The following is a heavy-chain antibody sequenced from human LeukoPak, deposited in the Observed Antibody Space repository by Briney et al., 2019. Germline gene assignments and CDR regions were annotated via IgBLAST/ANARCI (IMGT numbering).Heavy chain of an antibody. CDR2: IIPIFGTA. V-gene: IGHV1-69*13. J-gene: IGHJ5*02. CDR3: ARVRYYYDSSEEFNFDP. Sequence: ASVKVSCKASGGTFSSYAISWVRQAPGQGLEWMGGIIPIFGTANYAQKFQGRVTITADESTSTAYMELSSLRSEDTAVYYCARVRYYYDSSEEFNFDPWGREPWSPSPQ. D-gene: IGHD3-22*01. CDR1: GGTFSSYA.